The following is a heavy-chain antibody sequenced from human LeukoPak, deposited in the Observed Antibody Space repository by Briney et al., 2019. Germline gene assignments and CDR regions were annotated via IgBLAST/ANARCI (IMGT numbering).Heavy chain of an antibody. J-gene: IGHJ6*02. CDR3: ARESLYYYYGMDV. V-gene: IGHV3-53*01. CDR2: IYSGGST. CDR1: GFTVSSNY. Sequence: GGSLRLSCAASGFTVSSNYMSRVRQAPGKGLEWVSVIYSGGSTYYADSVKGRFTISRDNSKNTLYLQMNSLRAEDTAVYYCARESLYYYYGMDVWGQGTTVTVSS.